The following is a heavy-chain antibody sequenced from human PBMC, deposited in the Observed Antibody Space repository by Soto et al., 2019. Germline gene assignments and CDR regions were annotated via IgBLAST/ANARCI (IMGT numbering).Heavy chain of an antibody. V-gene: IGHV4-61*08. CDR1: GGSVSSGGHY. CDR2: ISDTGTT. J-gene: IGHJ3*02. Sequence: QVQLQESGPGLVKPSETLSLTCSVSGGSVSSGGHYWSWIRQPPGKGLEWIAYISDTGTTNYNPSLKRRVTISLDMSKNRVSLRLDSVTAADTAVYYCARDRSDNSNYYDAFDIWGQGTMVTVSS. D-gene: IGHD1-7*01. CDR3: ARDRSDNSNYYDAFDI.